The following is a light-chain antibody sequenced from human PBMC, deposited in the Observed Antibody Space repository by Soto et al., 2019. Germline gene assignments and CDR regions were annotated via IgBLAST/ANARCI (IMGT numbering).Light chain of an antibody. CDR3: QQYDSPPWT. V-gene: IGKV4-1*01. J-gene: IGKJ1*01. CDR1: QSVLYSSNNKNY. CDR2: WAS. Sequence: VRKQSPVAVAVSMGEWATLNCKSSQSVLYSSNNKNYLTWYQQKPGQPPKLLIYWASTRESGVPDRFSGSGSGTDFTLTISSLQAEDVAVYYCQQYDSPPWTFGQGTKVDIK.